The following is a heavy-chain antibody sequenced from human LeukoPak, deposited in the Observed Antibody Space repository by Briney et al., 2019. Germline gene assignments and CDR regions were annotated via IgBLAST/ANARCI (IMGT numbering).Heavy chain of an antibody. J-gene: IGHJ6*03. D-gene: IGHD2-2*01. V-gene: IGHV1-46*01. Sequence: ASVKVSCKASGYTFTGYYMHWVRQAPGQGLEWMGVINTSGGTTIYPQKFHGRVTMTRDTSTRTVHMELSSLRSEDTALYYCARASYCGSTTCFMDVWGKGTTVTVSS. CDR3: ARASYCGSTTCFMDV. CDR1: GYTFTGYY. CDR2: INTSGGTT.